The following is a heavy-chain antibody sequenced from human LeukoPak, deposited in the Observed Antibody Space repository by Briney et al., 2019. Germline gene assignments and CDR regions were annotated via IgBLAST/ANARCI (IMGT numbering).Heavy chain of an antibody. CDR2: INHSGST. CDR1: GGSFSGYY. Sequence: SSETLSLTCAVYGGSFSGYYWSWIRQPPGEGLEWIGEINHSGSTNYNPSLKSRVTISVDTSKNQFSLKLSSVTAADTAVYYCASEQLVGAAVAVGAFDIWGQGTMVTVSS. CDR3: ASEQLVGAAVAVGAFDI. J-gene: IGHJ3*02. V-gene: IGHV4-34*01. D-gene: IGHD6-6*01.